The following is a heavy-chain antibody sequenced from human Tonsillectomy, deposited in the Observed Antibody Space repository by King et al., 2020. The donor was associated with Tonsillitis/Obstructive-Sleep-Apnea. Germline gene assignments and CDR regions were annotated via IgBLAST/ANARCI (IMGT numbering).Heavy chain of an antibody. CDR2: ISGDGGST. CDR1: GFSFEDYA. CDR3: AKDSGEALDY. D-gene: IGHD3-10*01. J-gene: IGHJ4*02. V-gene: IGHV3-43*02. Sequence: QLVQSGGGVVQPGGSLRLSCAASGFSFEDYAMHWVRQAPGKGLEWVSLISGDGGSTYYADSVKGRFTISRDNSKHSLYLQMNSLRTEGTALYYCAKDSGEALDYWSQGTLVTVSS.